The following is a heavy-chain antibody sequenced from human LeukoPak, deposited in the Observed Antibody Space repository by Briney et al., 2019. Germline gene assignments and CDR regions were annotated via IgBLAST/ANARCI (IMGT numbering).Heavy chain of an antibody. V-gene: IGHV3-30*18. CDR2: ISYDGNNK. J-gene: IGHJ4*02. CDR3: AKDSRYRFWSNYYTGLRY. CDR1: GFTFSSYG. D-gene: IGHD3-3*01. Sequence: PGGSLRLSCAASGFTFSSYGMHWVRQAPGKGLEWVAVISYDGNNKYYADSVKGRFTISRDNSKNTLYLQMNSLRDEDTAVYYCAKDSRYRFWSNYYTGLRYWGQGTLVTVSS.